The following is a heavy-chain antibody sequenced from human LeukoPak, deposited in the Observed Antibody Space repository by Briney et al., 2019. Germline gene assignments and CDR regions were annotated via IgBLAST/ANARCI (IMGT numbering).Heavy chain of an antibody. D-gene: IGHD3-3*01. V-gene: IGHV5-51*01. Sequence: GESLKISCKGSGYSFTSYRIGWVRQMPGKGLEWMGIIYPSDSDTRYSPSFQGQVTTSADKSISTAYLQWSSLKASDTAMYYCARLRFLEWLLEPFDYWGQGTLVTVSS. CDR2: IYPSDSDT. CDR1: GYSFTSYR. J-gene: IGHJ4*02. CDR3: ARLRFLEWLLEPFDY.